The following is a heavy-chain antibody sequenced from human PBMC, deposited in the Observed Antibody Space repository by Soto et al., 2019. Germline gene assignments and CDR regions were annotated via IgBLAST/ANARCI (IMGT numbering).Heavy chain of an antibody. J-gene: IGHJ6*02. CDR1: GYNFNTNW. CDR2: IFPSDSDI. Sequence: PGESLKISCKGSGYNFNTNWIGWVRQMPGKGLEWMGVIFPSDSDIRYSPSLQGQVTISADKSISTTYLQWSSLKASDTAMYYCARHSHGMDVWGQGTTVTVSS. V-gene: IGHV5-51*01. CDR3: ARHSHGMDV.